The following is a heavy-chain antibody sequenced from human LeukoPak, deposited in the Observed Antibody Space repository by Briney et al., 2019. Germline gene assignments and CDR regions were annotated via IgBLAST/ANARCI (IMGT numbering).Heavy chain of an antibody. Sequence: PGGSLRLSCEASGFTFSNYEMIWVRQAPGKGLEGVSYISSSGSTMHYADSVKGRFTIPRDNAKNSLYLQMNNLRAEETAVDYSARLHYYDNNGYSLAFAIWGQGTMVSVS. CDR3: ARLHYYDNNGYSLAFAI. CDR1: GFTFSNYE. V-gene: IGHV3-48*03. J-gene: IGHJ3*02. D-gene: IGHD3-22*01. CDR2: ISSSGSTM.